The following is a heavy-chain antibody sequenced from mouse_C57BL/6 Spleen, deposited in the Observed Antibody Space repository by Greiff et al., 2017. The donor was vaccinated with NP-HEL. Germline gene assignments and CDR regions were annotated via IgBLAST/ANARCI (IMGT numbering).Heavy chain of an antibody. D-gene: IGHD3-2*02. J-gene: IGHJ4*01. V-gene: IGHV1-69*01. Sequence: VQLQQPGAELVMPGASVKLSCKASGYTFTSYWMHWVKQRPGQGLEWIGEIDPSDSNTNYNQKFKGKSTLTVDKSSSTAYMQLSSLTSEDDAVYYCARGETAQATNCAMDYWGQGTTVTVSS. CDR3: ARGETAQATNCAMDY. CDR2: IDPSDSNT. CDR1: GYTFTSYW.